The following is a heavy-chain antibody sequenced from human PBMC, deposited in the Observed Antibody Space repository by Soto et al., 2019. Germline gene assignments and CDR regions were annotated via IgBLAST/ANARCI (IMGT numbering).Heavy chain of an antibody. CDR3: VRTSLVVAAATREDY. D-gene: IGHD2-15*01. V-gene: IGHV3-74*01. Sequence: GGSLRLSCAASGFTFSNYWMHWVRQAPGKGLVWVSRINSDGRSTSYAGSVKGRFTISRDNAKNTLYLQMNSLRAEDTAVYYCVRTSLVVAAATREDYWGQGTLVTVSS. CDR1: GFTFSNYW. CDR2: INSDGRST. J-gene: IGHJ4*02.